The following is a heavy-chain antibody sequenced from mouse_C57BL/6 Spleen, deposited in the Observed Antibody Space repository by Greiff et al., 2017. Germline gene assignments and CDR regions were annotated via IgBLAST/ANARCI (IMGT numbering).Heavy chain of an antibody. D-gene: IGHD2-10*02. CDR2: IDPETGGT. CDR3: AGAGRVYGWDD. Sequence: VQLQQSGSELVRPGASVTLSCKASGYTFTDYEMHWVKQTPVHGLEWIGAIDPETGGTAYNQKFKGKATLTADKSSNTAYMELRRLPSEDAGVYYCAGAGRVYGWDDWGQGNTGTVSS. V-gene: IGHV1-15*01. J-gene: IGHJ4*01. CDR1: GYTFTDYE.